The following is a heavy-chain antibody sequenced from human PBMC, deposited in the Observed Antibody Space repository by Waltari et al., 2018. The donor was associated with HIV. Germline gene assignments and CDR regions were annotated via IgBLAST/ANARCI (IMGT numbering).Heavy chain of an antibody. J-gene: IGHJ4*02. CDR3: AATYYYDSSGYYGFDY. D-gene: IGHD3-22*01. V-gene: IGHV1-58*01. CDR2: IVVGSGNT. Sequence: QLQLVQSGPEVKKTGTSVKVSCKASGFTFTSSAVQWVRQARGQRLGWIGWIVVGSGNTNYAQKFQERVTITRDMSTSTAYMELSSLRSEDTAVYYCAATYYYDSSGYYGFDYWGQGTLVTVSS. CDR1: GFTFTSSA.